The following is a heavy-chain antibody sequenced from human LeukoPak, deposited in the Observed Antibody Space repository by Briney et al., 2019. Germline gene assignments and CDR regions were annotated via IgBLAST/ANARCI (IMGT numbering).Heavy chain of an antibody. Sequence: SETLSLTCTVSGGSISSYYWSWIRQPPGKGLEWIGYIYYSGSTNYNPSLKSRVTISVDTSKNQFSLKLSSVTAADTAVYYCARQYGDDEYFQHWGQGTLVTVSS. CDR3: ARQYGDDEYFQH. D-gene: IGHD4-17*01. V-gene: IGHV4-59*12. CDR1: GGSISSYY. CDR2: IYYSGST. J-gene: IGHJ1*01.